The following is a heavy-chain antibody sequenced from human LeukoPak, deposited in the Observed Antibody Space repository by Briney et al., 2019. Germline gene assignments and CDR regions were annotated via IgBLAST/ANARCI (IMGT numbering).Heavy chain of an antibody. CDR1: GFTFSNYA. CDR3: AREFRGYNRLRIYYFYMDV. V-gene: IGHV3-23*01. J-gene: IGHJ6*03. D-gene: IGHD5-24*01. CDR2: ISGSGDNT. Sequence: TGGSLRLSCAASGFTFSNYAMSWVRQAPGKGLEWVSAISGSGDNTYYADSVKGRFTVSRDNSKNTLYVQMKSLRAEDTAVYYCAREFRGYNRLRIYYFYMDVWGKGTTVTVSS.